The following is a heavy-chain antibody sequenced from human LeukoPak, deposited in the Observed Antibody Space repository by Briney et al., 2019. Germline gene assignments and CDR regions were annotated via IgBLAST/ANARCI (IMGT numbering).Heavy chain of an antibody. D-gene: IGHD6-19*01. CDR1: GGSISSSSYY. CDR3: ARGGWLRVSGWYSPAYFQH. CDR2: IYYSGST. Sequence: SETLSLTCTVAGGSISSSSYYWGWIRQPPGKGLEWIGSIYYSGSTYYNPSLKSRVTISVDTSKNQFSLKLSSVTAADTAVYYCARGGWLRVSGWYSPAYFQHWGQGTLVTVSS. V-gene: IGHV4-39*07. J-gene: IGHJ1*01.